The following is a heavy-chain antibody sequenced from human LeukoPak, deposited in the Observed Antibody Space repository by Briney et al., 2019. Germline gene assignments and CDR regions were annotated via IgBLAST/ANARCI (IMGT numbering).Heavy chain of an antibody. V-gene: IGHV3-33*01. CDR2: IWYDGSNK. CDR1: GFTFSSYG. J-gene: IGHJ4*02. CDR3: ARGLEPDGVGLDY. D-gene: IGHD2-8*01. Sequence: GGSLRLSCAASGFTFSSYGMHWVRQAPGKGLEWVAVIWYDGSNKYYADSVKGRFTISRDNSKNTLYLQMNSLRAEDTAVYYCARGLEPDGVGLDYWGQGTLVTV.